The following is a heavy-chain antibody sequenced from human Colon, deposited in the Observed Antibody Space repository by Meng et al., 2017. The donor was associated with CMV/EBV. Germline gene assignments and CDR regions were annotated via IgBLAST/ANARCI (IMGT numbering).Heavy chain of an antibody. V-gene: IGHV3-7*01. Sequence: GESLKISCAASGFTFSSYWMSWVRQAPGKGLEWVANMRQDGNEKHYVDSVKGRFTISRDNAKNSLSLQMNSLRAEDTAMYYCASEWGTSGYWGQGTLVTVSS. CDR3: ASEWGTSGY. D-gene: IGHD3-16*01. CDR2: MRQDGNEK. CDR1: GFTFSSYW. J-gene: IGHJ4*02.